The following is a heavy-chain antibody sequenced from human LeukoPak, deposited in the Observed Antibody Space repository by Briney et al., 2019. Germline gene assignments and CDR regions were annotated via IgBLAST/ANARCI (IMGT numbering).Heavy chain of an antibody. Sequence: PSETLSLICAVHGMSFTGYYWSWIRQPPGKGLEWIGEMNHRGNSYFNPSFKSRVSISLDTSRKQFSLNLTSVTAADTAFYFCARGSGSYTGAADHWGQGTLVTVSS. CDR3: ARGSGSYTGAADH. V-gene: IGHV4-34*01. CDR1: GMSFTGYY. D-gene: IGHD6-19*01. CDR2: MNHRGNS. J-gene: IGHJ5*02.